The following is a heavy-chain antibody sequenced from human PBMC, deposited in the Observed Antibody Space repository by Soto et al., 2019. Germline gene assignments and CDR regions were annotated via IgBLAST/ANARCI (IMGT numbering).Heavy chain of an antibody. Sequence: EVQLLESGGGLVQPGGSLRLSCAASGFTFSNFAMKWVRQAPGKGLEWVSVIGSGGDGIHYADSVKGRFTISRDDSKNTVILQMNSLRADDTAVYYCATYGQHLMDTWGQGTLVTVYS. CDR3: ATYGQHLMDT. D-gene: IGHD4-17*01. CDR1: GFTFSNFA. J-gene: IGHJ4*02. CDR2: IGSGGDGI. V-gene: IGHV3-23*01.